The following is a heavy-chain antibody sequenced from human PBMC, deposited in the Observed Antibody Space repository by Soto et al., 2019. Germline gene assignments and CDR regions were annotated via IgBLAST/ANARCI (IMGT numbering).Heavy chain of an antibody. CDR1: GGSISSSSYY. V-gene: IGHV4-39*01. J-gene: IGHJ6*03. CDR2: IYYSGST. CDR3: ARHVNSAGYYYYYYMDV. Sequence: SETLSLTCTVSGGSISSSSYYWGWIRQPPGKGLEWIGSIYYSGSTYYNPSLKSRVTISVDTSKNQFSLKLSSVTAADTAVYYCARHVNSAGYYYYYYMDVWGKGTTVTVSS.